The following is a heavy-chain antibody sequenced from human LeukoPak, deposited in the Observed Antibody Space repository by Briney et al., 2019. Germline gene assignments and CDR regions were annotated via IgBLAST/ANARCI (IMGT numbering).Heavy chain of an antibody. CDR3: ATGERMVRGDGVDY. J-gene: IGHJ4*02. V-gene: IGHV3-23*01. CDR1: GFTFRSCV. D-gene: IGHD3-10*01. Sequence: GGSVSVSCVACGFTFRSCVMSWLRQPPARGGAWVSGISGSGGSTYYEDSVKDGFTISTDKSKNTLYLQMNSLRAEDTAVYFCATGERMVRGDGVDYWGQGTLVTVSS. CDR2: ISGSGGST.